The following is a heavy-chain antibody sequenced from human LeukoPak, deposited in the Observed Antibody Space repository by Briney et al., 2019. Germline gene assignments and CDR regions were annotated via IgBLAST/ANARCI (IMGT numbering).Heavy chain of an antibody. CDR3: TRVRLAVAGDY. CDR2: IRSKAYGGTT. CDR1: GFTFGGYA. D-gene: IGHD6-19*01. V-gene: IGHV3-49*04. J-gene: IGHJ4*02. Sequence: PGRSLRLSCTASGFTFGGYAMSWVRQAPGQGLEWVAFIRSKAYGGTTEYAASVKGRFTISRDDSKSIAYLQMNSLKTEDTAVYYCTRVRLAVAGDYWGQGTLVTVSS.